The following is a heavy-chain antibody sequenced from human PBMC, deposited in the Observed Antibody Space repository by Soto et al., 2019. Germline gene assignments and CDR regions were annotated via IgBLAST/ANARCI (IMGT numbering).Heavy chain of an antibody. Sequence: TLSLACTVSGGSISSGGYYWSLIRQHPGKGLEWIGYIYYSGSTYYNPSLKSRVTISVDTSKNQFSLKLSSVTAADTAVYYCARDHSSSGTRLDYWGQGTLVTVSS. D-gene: IGHD6-13*01. CDR2: IYYSGST. CDR3: ARDHSSSGTRLDY. J-gene: IGHJ4*02. V-gene: IGHV4-31*03. CDR1: GGSISSGGYY.